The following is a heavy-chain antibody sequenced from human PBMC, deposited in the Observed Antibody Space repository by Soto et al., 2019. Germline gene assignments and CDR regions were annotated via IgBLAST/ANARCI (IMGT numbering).Heavy chain of an antibody. J-gene: IGHJ6*02. CDR1: GGSISSSNW. V-gene: IGHV4-4*02. Sequence: QVQLQESGPGLVKPSGTLSLTCAVSGGSISSSNWWSWVRQPPGKGLEWIGEIYHSGSTNYNPSLKSRRTIPVDKAKTQFALKLSSVTASDTAVYYCARVVGGYYYGMDVWGQGTTVTVSS. D-gene: IGHD2-2*01. CDR2: IYHSGST. CDR3: ARVVGGYYYGMDV.